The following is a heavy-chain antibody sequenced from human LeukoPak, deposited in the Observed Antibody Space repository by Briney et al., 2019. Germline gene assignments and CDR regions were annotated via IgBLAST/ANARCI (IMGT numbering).Heavy chain of an antibody. CDR2: IIPIFGTA. CDR1: GGTFSSYA. V-gene: IGHV1-69*05. Sequence: ASVKVSCKASGGTFSSYAISWVRQAPGQGLEWMGGIIPIFGTANYAQKFQVRVTITTGESTSTAYMELSSLRSEDTASYYCARGGPPEYYFDYWGQGTLVTVSS. J-gene: IGHJ4*02. CDR3: ARGGPPEYYFDY. D-gene: IGHD1-26*01.